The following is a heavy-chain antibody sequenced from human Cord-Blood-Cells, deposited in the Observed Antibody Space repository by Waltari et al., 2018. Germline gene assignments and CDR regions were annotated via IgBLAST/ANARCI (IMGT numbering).Heavy chain of an antibody. D-gene: IGHD3-3*01. CDR1: GGSISSYY. CDR2: IYYSGST. V-gene: IGHV4-59*08. CDR3: ARHEGSYDFWSGYDY. Sequence: QVQLQESGPGLVKPSETLPLTCTVSGGSISSYYWSWIRHRPGKGLEWIGYIYYSGSTNYNPSLKSRVTISVDTSKNQFSLKLSSVTAADTAVYYCARHEGSYDFWSGYDYWGQGTLVTVSS. J-gene: IGHJ4*02.